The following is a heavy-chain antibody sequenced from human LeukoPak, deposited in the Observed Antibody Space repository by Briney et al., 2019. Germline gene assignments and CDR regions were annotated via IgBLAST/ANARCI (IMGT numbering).Heavy chain of an antibody. CDR2: IYSGGTT. D-gene: IGHD3-3*01. V-gene: IGHV3-53*01. CDR3: ASLEGGPSDGR. J-gene: IGHJ4*02. Sequence: GGSLRLSCEVSGFPVRSRYMTWVRQPPGRGLECVAVIYSGGTTYHIDSVKGRFTISRDISKSTMYLEMNNLRVEDTATYYCASLEGGPSDGRWGQGTLVIVSS. CDR1: GFPVRSRY.